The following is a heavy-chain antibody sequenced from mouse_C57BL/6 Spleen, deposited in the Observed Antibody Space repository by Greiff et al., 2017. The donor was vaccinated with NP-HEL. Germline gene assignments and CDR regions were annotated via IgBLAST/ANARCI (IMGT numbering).Heavy chain of an antibody. D-gene: IGHD1-1*01. Sequence: EVKLMASGGGLVKPGGSLKLSCAASGFTFSDYGMHWVRQAPEKGLEWVAYISSGSSTIYYADTVKGRFTISRDNAKNTLFLQMTSLWSEDTAMYYCARRGYYGSSYYWYFDVWGTGTTVTVSS. CDR2: ISSGSSTI. CDR3: ARRGYYGSSYYWYFDV. J-gene: IGHJ1*03. CDR1: GFTFSDYG. V-gene: IGHV5-17*01.